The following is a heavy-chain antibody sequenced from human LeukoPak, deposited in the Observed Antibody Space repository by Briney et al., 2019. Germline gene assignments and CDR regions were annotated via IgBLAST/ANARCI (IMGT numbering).Heavy chain of an antibody. D-gene: IGHD3-22*01. CDR2: IKQDGSEK. CDR3: ARDDSSGYYRFGFDY. Sequence: GGSLRLSCAASGFTFSSYWMSWVRQAPGKGLEWVANIKQDGSEKYYVDSVKGRFTISRDNAKNSLYLQMNSLRAEDTAVYYCARDDSSGYYRFGFDYWGQGTLVTVSS. V-gene: IGHV3-7*01. J-gene: IGHJ4*02. CDR1: GFTFSSYW.